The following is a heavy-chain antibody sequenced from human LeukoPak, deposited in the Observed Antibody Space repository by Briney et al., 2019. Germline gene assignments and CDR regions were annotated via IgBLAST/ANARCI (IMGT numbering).Heavy chain of an antibody. Sequence: GGSLRLSCVASGFSVGTNYMSWVRQAPGKGLEWVSVIYSGGSTYYADSVKGRFTISRDNSKNTLYLQMNSLRAEDTAVYYCAKDKSPSSGYYFDAFDIWGQGTMVTVSS. D-gene: IGHD3-22*01. J-gene: IGHJ3*02. CDR2: IYSGGST. CDR3: AKDKSPSSGYYFDAFDI. V-gene: IGHV3-53*01. CDR1: GFSVGTNY.